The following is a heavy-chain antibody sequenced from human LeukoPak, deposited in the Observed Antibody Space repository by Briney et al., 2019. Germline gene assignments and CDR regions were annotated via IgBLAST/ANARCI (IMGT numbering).Heavy chain of an antibody. CDR3: ARAPHYYDSSGYNYFDY. CDR1: GIIFSNYW. Sequence: GGSLRLSCAASGIIFSNYWMHWVRQAPGKGLVWVSRINRDGSSTSYADSVKGRFTISRDNAKNSLYLQMDSLRAEDTAVYYCARAPHYYDSSGYNYFDYWGQGTLVIVSS. CDR2: INRDGSST. D-gene: IGHD3-22*01. J-gene: IGHJ4*02. V-gene: IGHV3-74*01.